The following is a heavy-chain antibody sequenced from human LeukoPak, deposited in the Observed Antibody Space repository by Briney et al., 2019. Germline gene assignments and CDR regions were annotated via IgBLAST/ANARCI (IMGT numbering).Heavy chain of an antibody. CDR3: ARGPYCGGDCYSHFDY. V-gene: IGHV4-34*01. CDR1: GGSFSGYY. D-gene: IGHD2-21*01. Sequence: SETLSLTCAVYGGSFSGYYWSWIRQPPGKGLEWIGEINHSGSTNYNPSLKSRVTISVDTSKNQFSLKLSPVTAADTAVYYCARGPYCGGDCYSHFDYWGQGTLVTVSS. J-gene: IGHJ4*02. CDR2: INHSGST.